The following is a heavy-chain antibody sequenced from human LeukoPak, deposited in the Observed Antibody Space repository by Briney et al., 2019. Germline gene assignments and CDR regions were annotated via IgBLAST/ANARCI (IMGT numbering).Heavy chain of an antibody. J-gene: IGHJ6*02. CDR2: MNPNSGNT. D-gene: IGHD6-13*01. Sequence: ASVKVSCKASGYTFTSYDINWVRQATGQGLEWMGWMNPNSGNTGYAQKFQGRVTMTRNTSISTAYMELSSPRSEDTAVYYCARGVAAAERLNYYYGMDVWGQGTTVTVSS. V-gene: IGHV1-8*01. CDR1: GYTFTSYD. CDR3: ARGVAAAERLNYYYGMDV.